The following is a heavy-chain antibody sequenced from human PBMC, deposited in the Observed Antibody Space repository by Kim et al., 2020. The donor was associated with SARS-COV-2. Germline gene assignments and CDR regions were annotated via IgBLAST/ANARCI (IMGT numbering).Heavy chain of an antibody. V-gene: IGHV3-74*01. CDR2: IKSDGSDT. Sequence: GGSLRLSCEASGFTFSSYWMNWVRQGPGKGLEWVSRIKSDGSDTYYADSVKGRFTISRDNAKNTLHLQMNSLGAEDTAIYYCARGSYQQGFDPWGQGTLVTVSS. D-gene: IGHD3-16*02. CDR3: ARGSYQQGFDP. J-gene: IGHJ5*02. CDR1: GFTFSSYW.